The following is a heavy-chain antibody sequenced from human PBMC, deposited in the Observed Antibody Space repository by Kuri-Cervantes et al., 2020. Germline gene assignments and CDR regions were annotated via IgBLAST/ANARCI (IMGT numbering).Heavy chain of an antibody. CDR1: GGSFSGYY. V-gene: IGHV4-34*09. CDR2: INHSGSI. CDR3: ERAPSISLLYLQH. J-gene: IGHJ1*01. Sequence: SQTLSLTCAVYGGSFSGYYWSWIRQPPGKALEWIGEINHSGSINYNPSLKSQVTIAVDTSKKQFSLKLSPVTAADTAVYYFERAPSISLLYLQHWGQGTLVTVSS. D-gene: IGHD2/OR15-2a*01.